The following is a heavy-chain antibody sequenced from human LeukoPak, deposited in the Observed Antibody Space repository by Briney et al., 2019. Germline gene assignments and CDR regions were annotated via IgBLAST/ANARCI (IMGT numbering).Heavy chain of an antibody. CDR2: ISGSGANT. J-gene: IGHJ4*02. CDR3: AKGRALEVVAAFNY. V-gene: IGHV3-23*01. CDR1: GFTFSSYL. D-gene: IGHD2-15*01. Sequence: GGSLRLSCAASGFTFSSYLMSWVRQAPGKGLEWVSAISGSGANTYYADSVKGRFTISRDNSKNTLYLQMNSLRADDTAVYYCAKGRALEVVAAFNYWGQGTVVTVSS.